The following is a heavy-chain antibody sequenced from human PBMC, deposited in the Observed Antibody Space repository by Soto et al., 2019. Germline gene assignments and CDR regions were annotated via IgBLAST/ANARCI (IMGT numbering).Heavy chain of an antibody. V-gene: IGHV1-69*01. Sequence: KVSCKASGGTFSSYAISWVRQAPGQGLEWMGGIIPIFGTANYAQKFQGRVTITADESTSTAYMELSSLRSEDTAVYYCARVTLRAKDAFDICGQGTMLTVSS. CDR1: GGTFSSYA. CDR2: IIPIFGTA. CDR3: ARVTLRAKDAFDI. J-gene: IGHJ3*02.